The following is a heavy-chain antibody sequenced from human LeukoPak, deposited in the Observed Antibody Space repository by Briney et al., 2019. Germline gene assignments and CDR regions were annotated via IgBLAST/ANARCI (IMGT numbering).Heavy chain of an antibody. Sequence: PGGSLRLSCTASGFSFCNSAMTWVRQAPGKGLEWVSSIGGGGSSYYAGSVKGRFTISRDNSKNTVYLQMNNLRAEDTAIFYCVKGVTMVRGSRESDYWGQGTLVTVSS. J-gene: IGHJ4*02. CDR3: VKGVTMVRGSRESDY. D-gene: IGHD3-10*01. CDR1: GFSFCNSA. V-gene: IGHV3-23*01. CDR2: IGGGGSS.